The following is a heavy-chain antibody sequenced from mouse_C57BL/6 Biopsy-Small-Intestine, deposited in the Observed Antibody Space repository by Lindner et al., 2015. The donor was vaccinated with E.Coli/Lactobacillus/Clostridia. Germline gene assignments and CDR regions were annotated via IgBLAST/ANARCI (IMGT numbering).Heavy chain of an antibody. Sequence: VQLQESGAELVKPGASVKISCEASGYSFTDYDMNWVKQSHGKSLEWIGIINPYSGGISYNQKFTAKATLTVDKSSSTAYMQLNSLTSEDSAVYYCAKRGLEGFAYWGQGTLVTVSA. CDR2: INPYSGGI. J-gene: IGHJ3*01. V-gene: IGHV1-39*01. D-gene: IGHD3-3*01. CDR1: GYSFTDYD. CDR3: AKRGLEGFAY.